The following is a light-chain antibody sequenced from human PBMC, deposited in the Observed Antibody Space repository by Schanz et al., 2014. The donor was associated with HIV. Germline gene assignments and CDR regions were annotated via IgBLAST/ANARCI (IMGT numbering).Light chain of an antibody. J-gene: IGKJ4*01. V-gene: IGKV3-15*01. CDR1: QTILSN. Sequence: EIVLTQSPGTLSLSPGERAILSCRASQTILSNLAWYQQKPGQAPRLLIYGASTRATDIPVRFSGSGSGTEFTLTISSLQSEDFAVYYCQQYGSSSTFGGGTKVEIK. CDR3: QQYGSSST. CDR2: GAS.